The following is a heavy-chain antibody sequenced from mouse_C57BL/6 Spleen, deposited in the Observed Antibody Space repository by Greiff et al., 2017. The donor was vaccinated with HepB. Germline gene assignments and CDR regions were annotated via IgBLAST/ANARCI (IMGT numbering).Heavy chain of an antibody. Sequence: QVQLQQSGAELVMPGASVKLSCKASGYTFTSYWMHWVKQRPGQGLEWIGEIDPSDSYTNYNQKFKGKSTLTVDKSSSTAYMQLSSLTSEDSAVYYCARHGSSERDYFDYWGQGTTLTVSS. J-gene: IGHJ2*01. CDR3: ARHGSSERDYFDY. D-gene: IGHD1-1*01. V-gene: IGHV1-69*01. CDR1: GYTFTSYW. CDR2: IDPSDSYT.